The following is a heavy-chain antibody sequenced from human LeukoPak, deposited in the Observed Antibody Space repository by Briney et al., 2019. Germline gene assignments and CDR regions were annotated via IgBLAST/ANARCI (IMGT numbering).Heavy chain of an antibody. CDR2: MNPNSGNT. D-gene: IGHD2-8*01. CDR1: GGTFSSYA. J-gene: IGHJ4*02. Sequence: GASVKVSCKASGGTFSSYAISWVRQATGQGLEWMGWMNPNSGNTGYAQKFQGRVTITRNTSISTAYMELSSLRSEDTAVYYCARGPTFYCTNGVCGGGYDYWGQGTLVTVSS. V-gene: IGHV1-8*03. CDR3: ARGPTFYCTNGVCGGGYDY.